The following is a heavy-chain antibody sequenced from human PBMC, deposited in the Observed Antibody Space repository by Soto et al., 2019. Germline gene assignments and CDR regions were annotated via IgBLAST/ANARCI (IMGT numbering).Heavy chain of an antibody. CDR1: GGSISSGGYS. Sequence: PSETLSLTCAVSGGSISSGGYSWSWIRQPPGKGLEWIGYIYHSGSTYYNPSLKSRVTISVDRSKNQFSLKLSSVTAADTAVYYCARRSLAASDPFDYWGQGTLVTVFS. D-gene: IGHD6-13*01. J-gene: IGHJ4*02. V-gene: IGHV4-30-2*01. CDR3: ARRSLAASDPFDY. CDR2: IYHSGST.